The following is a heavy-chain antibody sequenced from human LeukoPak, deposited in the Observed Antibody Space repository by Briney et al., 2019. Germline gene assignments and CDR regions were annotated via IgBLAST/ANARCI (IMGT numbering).Heavy chain of an antibody. J-gene: IGHJ4*02. CDR2: INPNSGDT. CDR3: ARDYCGGDCFPDY. D-gene: IGHD2-21*02. CDR1: GYTFTGYY. Sequence: ASVKVSCKASGYTFTGYYVHWVRQAPGQGLEWMGRINPNSGDTNYAQKFQGRVTMTRDTSISTAYMELSRLRSDDTAVYYCARDYCGGDCFPDYWGQATLVTVSS. V-gene: IGHV1-2*06.